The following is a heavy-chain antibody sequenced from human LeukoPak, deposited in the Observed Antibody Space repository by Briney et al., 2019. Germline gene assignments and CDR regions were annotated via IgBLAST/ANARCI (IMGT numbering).Heavy chain of an antibody. V-gene: IGHV1-69*04. CDR3: ARAYYYGSGSYSYYYGMDV. J-gene: IGHJ6*02. CDR1: GGTFSSYA. D-gene: IGHD3-10*01. Sequence: SVKVSCKASGGTFSSYAISWVRQAPGQGLEWMGRIIPILGIANYAQKFQGRVTITADKSTSTAYMELSSLRSEDTAVYYCARAYYYGSGSYSYYYGMDVWGQGTTVTVSS. CDR2: IIPILGIA.